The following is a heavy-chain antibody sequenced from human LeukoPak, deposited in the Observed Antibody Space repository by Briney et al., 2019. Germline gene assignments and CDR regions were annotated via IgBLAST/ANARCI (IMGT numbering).Heavy chain of an antibody. V-gene: IGHV3-23*01. D-gene: IGHD3-10*01. J-gene: IGHJ4*02. CDR1: GFTFSTYG. CDR3: STSGKY. Sequence: GGSLRLSCAASGFTFSTYGMNWVRQAPGKGLEWVSGISGDAASTYYADSVKGRFTISRDNSEDTLFLQMNSLRADDTAVYYCSTSGKYWGQGTLVTVSS. CDR2: ISGDAAST.